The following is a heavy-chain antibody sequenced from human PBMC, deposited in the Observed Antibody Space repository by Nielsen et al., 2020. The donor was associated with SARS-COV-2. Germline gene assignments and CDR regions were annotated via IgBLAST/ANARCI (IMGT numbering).Heavy chain of an antibody. CDR1: GYTFTSYA. J-gene: IGHJ5*02. CDR2: INTNTGNP. V-gene: IGHV7-4-1*01. D-gene: IGHD2-2*01. Sequence: ASVKVSCKASGYTFTSYAMNWVRQAPGQGLEWMGWINTNTGNPTYAQGFTGRFVFSLDTSVSTAYLQICSLKAEDTAVYYCARDLSSTSWFRRETNWFDPWGQGTLVTVSS. CDR3: ARDLSSTSWFRRETNWFDP.